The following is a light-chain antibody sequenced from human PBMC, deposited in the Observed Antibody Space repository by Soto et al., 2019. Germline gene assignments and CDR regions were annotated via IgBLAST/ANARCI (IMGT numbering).Light chain of an antibody. J-gene: IGKJ1*01. V-gene: IGKV3-11*01. CDR1: QSVSSY. CDR3: QQRTDWSWT. CDR2: DAS. Sequence: EIVLTQSPATLSLSPGEIATLSCRASQSVSSYLAWNQQKPGQPPRLLIYDASNRATGIPARFSGSGSGTDFTLTISSLEPEDFAVYYCQQRTDWSWTFGQGTKVEGK.